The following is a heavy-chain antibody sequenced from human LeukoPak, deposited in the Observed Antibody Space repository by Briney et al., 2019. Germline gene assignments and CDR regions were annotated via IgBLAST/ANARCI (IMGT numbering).Heavy chain of an antibody. J-gene: IGHJ4*02. V-gene: IGHV1-18*01. CDR1: GYTFTSYG. CDR2: ISAYNGNT. Sequence: GASVKVSCKASGYTFTSYGISWVRQAPGQGLEWMGWISAYNGNTNYAQKLQGRVTMTTDTSTSTANMELRSLRSDDTAVYYCARVVDRRGYSYAIDYWGQGTLVTVSS. D-gene: IGHD5-18*01. CDR3: ARVVDRRGYSYAIDY.